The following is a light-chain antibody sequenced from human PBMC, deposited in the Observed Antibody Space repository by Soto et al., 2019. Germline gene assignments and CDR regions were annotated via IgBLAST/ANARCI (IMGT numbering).Light chain of an antibody. V-gene: IGKV3-20*01. CDR1: QSVSGSC. J-gene: IGKJ3*01. Sequence: EIVLTQSPGTLSLSPGERATLSCRASQSVSGSCLAWYQQKPGQAPRLLTYGASSRATGIPDRFSGSGSGTDFTLIISRLEPEDFAVYYCQQYGSLPFTFGPGTKVDIK. CDR3: QQYGSLPFT. CDR2: GAS.